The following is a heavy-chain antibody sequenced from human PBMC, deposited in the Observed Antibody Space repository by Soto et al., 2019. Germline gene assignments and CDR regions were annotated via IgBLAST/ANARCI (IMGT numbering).Heavy chain of an antibody. J-gene: IGHJ3*02. V-gene: IGHV1-69*01. CDR2: IIPIFGTA. CDR1: GGTFSSYA. D-gene: IGHD2-2*01. Sequence: QVQLVQSGAEVKQPGSSVKVSCKASGGTFSSYAISWVRQAPGQGLEWMGGIIPIFGTANYAQKFQGRVTITADESTSTAYMELSSLRSEDTAVYYCASATSVVVPAARGLLDIWGQGTMVTVSS. CDR3: ASATSVVVPAARGLLDI.